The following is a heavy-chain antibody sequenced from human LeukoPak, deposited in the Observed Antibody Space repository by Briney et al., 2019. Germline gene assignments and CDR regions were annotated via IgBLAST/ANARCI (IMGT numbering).Heavy chain of an antibody. Sequence: GGSLRLSCAASGFTFSSYAMHWVRQAPGKGLEWVAVISYDGSNKNYADSVKGRFTISRDNSKNTLYLQMNSLRTEDTAVYYCAKGDKQLVFNPRKGGFDPWGQGTLVTVSS. CDR1: GFTFSSYA. CDR2: ISYDGSNK. J-gene: IGHJ5*02. D-gene: IGHD6-13*01. CDR3: AKGDKQLVFNPRKGGFDP. V-gene: IGHV3-30*04.